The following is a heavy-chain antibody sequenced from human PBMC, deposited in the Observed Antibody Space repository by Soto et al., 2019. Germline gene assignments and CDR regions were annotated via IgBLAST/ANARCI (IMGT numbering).Heavy chain of an antibody. V-gene: IGHV3-30-3*01. CDR1: GFTFSSYA. Sequence: PGGSLRLSCAASGFTFSSYAMHWVRQAPGKGLEWVAIISYDGSNKYYADSVKGRFTISRDNSKNTLYLQMNSLRPEDTAVYYCVREAASGYYYYYGMDVWGQGTTVTVSS. J-gene: IGHJ6*02. CDR3: VREAASGYYYYYGMDV. CDR2: ISYDGSNK.